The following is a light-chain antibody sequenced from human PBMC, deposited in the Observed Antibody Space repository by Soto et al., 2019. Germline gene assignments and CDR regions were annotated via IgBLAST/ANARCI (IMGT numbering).Light chain of an antibody. CDR2: DAS. J-gene: IGKJ4*01. CDR1: QSVTSY. V-gene: IGKV3-11*01. CDR3: QHYGDSPS. Sequence: EIVLRQSPATLSLSPGDTATLSCRASQSVTSYLAWYQHRPGQAPRLLIYDASSRAPDIPDRFSGSGYGTDFTLTISGLEPEDFAVYYCQHYGDSPSFGGGTKVEMK.